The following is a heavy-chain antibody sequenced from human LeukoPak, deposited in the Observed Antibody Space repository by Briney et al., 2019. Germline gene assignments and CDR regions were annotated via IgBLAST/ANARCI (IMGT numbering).Heavy chain of an antibody. CDR3: GRYGASTNPSSGWYGIDF. J-gene: IGHJ4*02. Sequence: LGGSLKPSWASSGVTFSIYWMTWVRQAPGKGLEWVAKIKQEGSQKYYVHSVKGRFTISRDNAQNSLYLQLNSLRAEDTAVYYCGRYGASTNPSSGWYGIDFWGQGTLVTVPS. D-gene: IGHD6-19*01. V-gene: IGHV3-7*01. CDR1: GVTFSIYW. CDR2: IKQEGSQK.